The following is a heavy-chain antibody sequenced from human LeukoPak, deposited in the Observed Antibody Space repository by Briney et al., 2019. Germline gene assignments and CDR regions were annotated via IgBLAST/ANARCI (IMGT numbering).Heavy chain of an antibody. CDR1: GFTFSSSW. CDR2: MNSDGSIT. D-gene: IGHD3/OR15-3a*01. CDR3: VSTFFDAGDH. V-gene: IGHV3-74*01. Sequence: PGGSLRLSCAASGFTFSSSWMHWVRQVPGKGLVWVSCMNSDGSITIYADSVKGRFTISRDNAKNTLYLQMNSLRADDTAVYYCVSTFFDAGDHWGQGTLVTVSS. J-gene: IGHJ4*02.